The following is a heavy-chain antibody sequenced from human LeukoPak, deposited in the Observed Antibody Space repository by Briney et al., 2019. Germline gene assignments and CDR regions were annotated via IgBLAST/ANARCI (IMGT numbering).Heavy chain of an antibody. CDR3: AKGNWRYFDY. V-gene: IGHV3-23*01. CDR1: GFTFSTYV. Sequence: PGGSLRLSCAASGFTFSTYVMSWVRQAPGKGLEWVSAISGSGGSTYYADSVKGRITISRDNSKNTLYLQMNSLGADDTAVYYCAKGNWRYFDYWGQGTLVTVSS. D-gene: IGHD1-1*01. CDR2: ISGSGGST. J-gene: IGHJ4*02.